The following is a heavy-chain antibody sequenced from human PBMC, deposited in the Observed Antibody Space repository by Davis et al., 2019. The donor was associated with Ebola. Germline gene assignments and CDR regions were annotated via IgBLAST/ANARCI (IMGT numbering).Heavy chain of an antibody. CDR2: ISSSSSYI. Sequence: PGGSLRLSCAASGFTFSRHAMNWVRQAPGKGLEWVSSISSSSSYIYYADSVKGRFTISRDNAKNSLYLQMNSLRAEDTAVYYCARDIPNWFDPWGQGTLVTVSS. CDR1: GFTFSRHA. J-gene: IGHJ5*02. CDR3: ARDIPNWFDP. V-gene: IGHV3-21*01.